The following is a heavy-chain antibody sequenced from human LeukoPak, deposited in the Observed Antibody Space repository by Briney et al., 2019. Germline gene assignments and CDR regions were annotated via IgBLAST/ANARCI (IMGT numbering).Heavy chain of an antibody. Sequence: ASVKVSCKASGGTFSSYAISWVRQAPGQGLEWMGGIIPIFGTANYAQKFQGRVTITTDESTSTAYMELSSLRSEDTAVYYCARGIGSTVTTWFDPWGQGTLVTVSP. CDR2: IIPIFGTA. J-gene: IGHJ5*02. CDR3: ARGIGSTVTTWFDP. V-gene: IGHV1-69*05. D-gene: IGHD4-11*01. CDR1: GGTFSSYA.